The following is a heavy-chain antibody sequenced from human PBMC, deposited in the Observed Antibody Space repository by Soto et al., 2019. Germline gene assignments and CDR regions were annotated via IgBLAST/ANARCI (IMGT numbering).Heavy chain of an antibody. D-gene: IGHD3-10*01. CDR3: AHSPCSYYGSGTYRYFDY. Sequence: QITLKESGPTLVKPTQTLTLTCTFSGFSLSTSGVGVGWIRQPPGKALEWLALIYWDDDKRYSPSLKSRLTITRDTSKNQVVLTMTNMDPVDTATYYCAHSPCSYYGSGTYRYFDYWGQGTLVTVSS. CDR2: IYWDDDK. V-gene: IGHV2-5*02. J-gene: IGHJ4*02. CDR1: GFSLSTSGVG.